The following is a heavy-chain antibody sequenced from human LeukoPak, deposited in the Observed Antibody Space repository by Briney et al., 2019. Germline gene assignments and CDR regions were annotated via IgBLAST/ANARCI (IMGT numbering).Heavy chain of an antibody. CDR2: IYHSGST. J-gene: IGHJ6*03. CDR3: AKVGSAWPHYYMDV. CDR1: GYSISSGYY. V-gene: IGHV4-38-2*02. D-gene: IGHD6-19*01. Sequence: PSETLSLTCTVSGYSISSGYYWGWIRQPPGKGLEWIGSIYHSGSTYYNPSLKSRVTISVDTSKNQFSLRVNSVTAADTAVYYCAKVGSAWPHYYMDVWGKGTTVTVSS.